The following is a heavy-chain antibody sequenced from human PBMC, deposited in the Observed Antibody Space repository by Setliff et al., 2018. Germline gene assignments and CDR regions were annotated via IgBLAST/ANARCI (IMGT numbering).Heavy chain of an antibody. Sequence: SETLSLTCTVSGGFIYDHYWTWIRQPAGKGLQWIGRVYSDGETDYSPSLKSRVTISVDKSNNQFSLNLKSMTAADTALYFCARERQGGFLEWSPFDSWGQGIWGTVSS. CDR2: VYSDGET. V-gene: IGHV4-4*07. CDR3: ARERQGGFLEWSPFDS. J-gene: IGHJ4*02. CDR1: GGFIYDHY. D-gene: IGHD3-3*01.